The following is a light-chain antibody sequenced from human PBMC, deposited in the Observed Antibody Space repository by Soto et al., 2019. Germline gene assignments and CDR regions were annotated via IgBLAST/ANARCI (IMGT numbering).Light chain of an antibody. CDR2: KES. CDR3: QQYNSYSYT. Sequence: DIPMTQSPSTLSASVGDRVTITCRASQSISSWLAWYQQKPGKAPKLLIYKESSLESGVPSRFSGSGSGTEFTLTISSLQPDDFATYYCQQYNSYSYTSGQGTQLEIK. V-gene: IGKV1-5*03. CDR1: QSISSW. J-gene: IGKJ2*01.